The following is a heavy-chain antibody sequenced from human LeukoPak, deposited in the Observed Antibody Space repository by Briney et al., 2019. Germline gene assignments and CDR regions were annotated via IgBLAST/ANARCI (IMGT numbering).Heavy chain of an antibody. CDR1: GGSISSYY. Sequence: SETLSLTCTVYGGSISSYYWSWIRQPPGKGLECVGYIYYSGSTNYNPSLKSRVTISVDTSKNQSSLKLSSVTAADTAVYYCARRSYDFWSGYYRVYDYWGQGTLVTVSS. CDR2: IYYSGST. V-gene: IGHV4-59*01. D-gene: IGHD3-3*01. CDR3: ARRSYDFWSGYYRVYDY. J-gene: IGHJ4*02.